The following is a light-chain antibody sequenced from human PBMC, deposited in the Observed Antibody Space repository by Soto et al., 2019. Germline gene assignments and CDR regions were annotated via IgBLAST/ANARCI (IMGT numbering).Light chain of an antibody. V-gene: IGKV1-39*01. Sequence: DIQMTQSPSSLSASVGDRVIITCRASQSIGNYLSWYQQKPGKAPKLLIYAASSLESGVPPRFSGGGSGTDFTLTISSLPPEDFATYYCEQSYSAPLTYPLTFGGGTKVEVK. CDR3: EQSYSAPLTYPLT. CDR1: QSIGNY. J-gene: IGKJ4*01. CDR2: AAS.